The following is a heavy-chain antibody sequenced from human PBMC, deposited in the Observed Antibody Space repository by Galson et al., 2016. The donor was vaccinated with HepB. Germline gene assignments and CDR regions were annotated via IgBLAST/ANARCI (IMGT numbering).Heavy chain of an antibody. CDR2: ISANSGNT. CDR1: GYRFPTCG. J-gene: IGHJ4*02. V-gene: IGHV1-18*04. D-gene: IGHD2-8*02. Sequence: SAKVSCKASGYRFPTCGISWVRQAPGQGLEWLGWISANSGNTIYAQKFQDRVTMTRDTSASTVYMDLRSLRSDETAVYYCARDVLFRFDYWGQGTLVTVSS. CDR3: ARDVLFRFDY.